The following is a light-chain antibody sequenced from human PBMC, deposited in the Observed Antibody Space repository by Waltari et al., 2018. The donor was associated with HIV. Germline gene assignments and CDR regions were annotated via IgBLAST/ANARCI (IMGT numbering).Light chain of an antibody. CDR2: GAS. V-gene: IGKV3D-15*02. CDR1: QSVSSK. J-gene: IGKJ4*01. CDR3: QQYYSTPLT. Sequence: EIVMLQSPATLSVSPGERATLSCRASQSVSSKLAWYQQKPGQAPRLLIYGASTRSTGIPGRFSGSESGTEFILTISSLQSEDCAVYYCQQYYSTPLTFGGGTKVEIK.